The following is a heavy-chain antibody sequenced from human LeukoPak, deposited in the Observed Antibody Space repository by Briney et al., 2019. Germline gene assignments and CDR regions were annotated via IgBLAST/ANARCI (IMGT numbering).Heavy chain of an antibody. CDR2: TNHSGST. V-gene: IGHV4-34*01. CDR3: ARGLSDSGSYYQNDY. J-gene: IGHJ4*02. CDR1: GGSFSGYY. Sequence: SETLSLTCAVYGGSFSGYYWSWIRQPPGKGLEWIGETNHSGSTNYNPSLKSRVTISVDTSKNQFSLKLSSVTAADTAVYYCARGLSDSGSYYQNDYWGQGTLVTVSS. D-gene: IGHD1-26*01.